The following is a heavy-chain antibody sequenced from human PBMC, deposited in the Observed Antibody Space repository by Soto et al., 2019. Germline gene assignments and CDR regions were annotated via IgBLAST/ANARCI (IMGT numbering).Heavy chain of an antibody. Sequence: GGSLRLSCAASGFTFSSYSMNWVRQAPGKGLEWVSYISSSSSTIYYADSVKGRFTISRDNAKNSLYLQMNSLRDVDTAVYYCASQSLRNYWGQGTLVTVSS. J-gene: IGHJ4*02. CDR3: ASQSLRNY. CDR1: GFTFSSYS. CDR2: ISSSSSTI. V-gene: IGHV3-48*02.